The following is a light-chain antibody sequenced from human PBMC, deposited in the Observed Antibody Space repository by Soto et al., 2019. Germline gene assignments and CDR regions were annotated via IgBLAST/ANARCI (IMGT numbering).Light chain of an antibody. V-gene: IGLV1-44*01. CDR1: SSNIESNT. Sequence: QSVLTQPPSASGTPGQRVTISCSGSSSNIESNTVTWYQQLPGTAPKLVIYSNYDRPSGVLDRFSGSTSGTSASLVIRGLQSEDEADYYCAAWDDILNGYVFGGGTKLTVL. J-gene: IGLJ1*01. CDR2: SNY. CDR3: AAWDDILNGYV.